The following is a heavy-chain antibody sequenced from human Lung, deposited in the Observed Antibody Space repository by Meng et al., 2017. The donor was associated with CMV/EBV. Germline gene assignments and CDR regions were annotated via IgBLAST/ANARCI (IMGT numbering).Heavy chain of an antibody. CDR1: GGSIGSGGYY. Sequence: GQPQEAGPGLVTPSQTLSLTCTVSGGSIGSGGYYLSWIRQHPGKGLEWIGYIYYTGSTFYNPSLKSRVTISVDMSKNQFSLKLIPATAADTAVYYCAREAGRDGYATPKFDYWGQGTLVTVSS. CDR2: IYYTGST. CDR3: AREAGRDGYATPKFDY. D-gene: IGHD5-24*01. J-gene: IGHJ4*02. V-gene: IGHV4-31*03.